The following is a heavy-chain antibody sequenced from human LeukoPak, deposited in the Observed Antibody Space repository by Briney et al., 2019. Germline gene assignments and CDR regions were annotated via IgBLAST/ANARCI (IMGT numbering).Heavy chain of an antibody. CDR1: GFTFSSYG. CDR2: IRYDGSNI. CDR3: AKAPYDIVVVPAIDY. V-gene: IGHV3-30*02. J-gene: IGHJ4*02. Sequence: GGSLRLXCAASGFTFSSYGMHWVRQAPGKGLEWVAFIRYDGSNIYYADSVKGRFTISRDNSKNTLYLQMNSLRAEDTAVYYCAKAPYDIVVVPAIDYWGQGTLVTVSS. D-gene: IGHD2-2*01.